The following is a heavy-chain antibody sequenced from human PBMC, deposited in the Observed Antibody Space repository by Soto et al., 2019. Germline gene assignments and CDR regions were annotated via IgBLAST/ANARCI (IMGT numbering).Heavy chain of an antibody. D-gene: IGHD4-17*01. CDR2: IWYDGSNK. CDR1: GFTFSSYG. V-gene: IGHV3-33*01. J-gene: IGHJ6*02. CDR3: ARDVSTNYYYYGMDV. Sequence: GGSLRLSCAASGFTFSSYGMHWVRQAPGKGLEWVEVIWYDGSNKYYADSVKGRFTISRDNSKNTLYLQMNSLRAEDTAVYYCARDVSTNYYYYGMDVWGQGTTVTVSS.